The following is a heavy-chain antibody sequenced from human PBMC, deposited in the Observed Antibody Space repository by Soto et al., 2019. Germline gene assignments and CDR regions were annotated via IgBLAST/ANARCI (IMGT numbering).Heavy chain of an antibody. J-gene: IGHJ4*02. CDR2: IIPIFGTA. Sequence: QVQLVQSGAEVKKPGSSVKVSCKASGGTFSSYAISWVRQAPGQGLEWMGGIIPIFGTADYAQKFQGRVRMTADESTSTAYMARSSLGSEDTAVYYCARHYDSSGYYYRGLDYWGQGTLVTVSS. CDR3: ARHYDSSGYYYRGLDY. V-gene: IGHV1-69*12. CDR1: GGTFSSYA. D-gene: IGHD3-22*01.